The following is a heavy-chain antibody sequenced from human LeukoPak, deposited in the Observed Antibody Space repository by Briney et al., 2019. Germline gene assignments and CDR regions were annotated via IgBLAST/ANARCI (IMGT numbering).Heavy chain of an antibody. CDR1: GGSISSYY. J-gene: IGHJ4*02. CDR2: IYYSGST. Sequence: SETLSLTCTVSGGSISSYYWSWIRQPPGKGLEWIGYIYYSGSTNYNPSLKSRVTISVDTSKNQFSLKLSSVTAADTAVYYCARHLSLWAFFDYWGQGTLVTVSS. V-gene: IGHV4-59*08. CDR3: ARHLSLWAFFDY. D-gene: IGHD3-10*01.